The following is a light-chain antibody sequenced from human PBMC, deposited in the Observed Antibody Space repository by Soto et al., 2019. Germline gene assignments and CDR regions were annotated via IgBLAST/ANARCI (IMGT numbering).Light chain of an antibody. CDR2: DTN. Sequence: QSVLTQPPSVSAAPGQRVTISCSGTTPNIGSNSVSWYLQVPGTVPKLLIYDTNKRPSGIPDRISGSKSGSSATLDITGLHTGDEADYYCATWDSCLKIGVFGGGTKLTVL. V-gene: IGLV1-51*01. J-gene: IGLJ3*02. CDR1: TPNIGSNS. CDR3: ATWDSCLKIGV.